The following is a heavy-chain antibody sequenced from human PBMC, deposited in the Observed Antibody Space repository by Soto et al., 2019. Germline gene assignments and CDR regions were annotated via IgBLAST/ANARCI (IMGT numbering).Heavy chain of an antibody. V-gene: IGHV4-39*07. CDR3: ATYCSSTSCYGNWFDP. Sequence: SETLSLTCTVSGVSITSSSSDYWGWIRQPPGKGLEWIGSIYYSGSTNYNPSLKSRVTISVDTSKNQFSLKLSSVTAADTAVYYCATYCSSTSCYGNWFDPWGQGTLVTVSS. CDR1: GVSITSSSSDY. J-gene: IGHJ5*02. D-gene: IGHD2-2*01. CDR2: IYYSGST.